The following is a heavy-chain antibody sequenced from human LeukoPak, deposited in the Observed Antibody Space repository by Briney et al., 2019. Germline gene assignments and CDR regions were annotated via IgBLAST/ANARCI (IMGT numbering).Heavy chain of an antibody. CDR3: ARGGFYSGSYYGY. D-gene: IGHD1-26*01. Sequence: ASVKVSCKASGGTFSSYAISWVRQAPGQGLEWMGGIFPIFGTANYAQKFQGRVTITTDESTSTAYMELSSLRSEDTAVYYCARGGFYSGSYYGYWGQGTLVTVSS. V-gene: IGHV1-69*05. CDR1: GGTFSSYA. CDR2: IFPIFGTA. J-gene: IGHJ4*02.